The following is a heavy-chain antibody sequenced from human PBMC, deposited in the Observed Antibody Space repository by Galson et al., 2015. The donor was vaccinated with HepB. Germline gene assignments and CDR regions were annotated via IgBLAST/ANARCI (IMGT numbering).Heavy chain of an antibody. CDR2: IWYDGTIK. D-gene: IGHD3-16*01. V-gene: IGHV3-33*01. CDR3: ARDGRRGDLDP. J-gene: IGHJ5*02. Sequence: LRLSCAASGFTFSDYNMHWLRQSPGKGLEWVAVIWYDGTIKYYADSVKGRFTISRDNSKNTLYLQMNSLRAADTAVHSCARDGRRGDLDPWGQGTLVTVSS. CDR1: GFTFSDYN.